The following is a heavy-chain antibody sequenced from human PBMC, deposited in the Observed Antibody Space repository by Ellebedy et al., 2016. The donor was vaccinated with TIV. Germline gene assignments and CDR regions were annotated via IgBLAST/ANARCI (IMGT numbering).Heavy chain of an antibody. CDR3: ARRGSRYWHFDL. D-gene: IGHD1-1*01. CDR1: GFTFKNYW. J-gene: IGHJ2*01. CDR2: IEDAGTET. Sequence: GESLKISCAASGFTFKNYWMTWVRQAPGKGLEWVASIEDAGTETYSVDSAEGRFIISRDNAKNSLYMRIKNPRDEDTAVYYCARRGSRYWHFDLWGRGTQVIVSS. V-gene: IGHV3-7*03.